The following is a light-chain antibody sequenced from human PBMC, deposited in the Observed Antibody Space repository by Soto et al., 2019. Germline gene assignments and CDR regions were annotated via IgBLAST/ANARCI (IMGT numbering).Light chain of an antibody. CDR2: GNS. Sequence: QSVLTQPPSASGSPGQSVTISCTGTNSDVGGYDVHWYQQLPGTAPKLLIYGNSNRPSGVPDRFSGSKSGTSASLAITGLQAEDEADYYCQSYDSSLSGWVFGGGTKVTV. V-gene: IGLV1-40*01. CDR3: QSYDSSLSGWV. J-gene: IGLJ3*02. CDR1: NSDVGGYD.